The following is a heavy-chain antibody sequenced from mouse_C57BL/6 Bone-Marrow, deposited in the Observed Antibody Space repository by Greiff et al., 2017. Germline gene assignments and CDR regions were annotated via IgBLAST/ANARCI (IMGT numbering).Heavy chain of an antibody. CDR3: ARDYGDEGGDYFAY. V-gene: IGHV1-69*01. Sequence: QVQLQQPGAELVMPGASVKLSCKASGYTFTSYWMHWVKQRPGQGLEWIGEIDPSDSYTNYNQKFKGKSTLTVDKSSSTAYMQLSSLTSEDSAVYYCARDYGDEGGDYFAYWGQGTTLTVSS. J-gene: IGHJ2*01. CDR2: IDPSDSYT. CDR1: GYTFTSYW. D-gene: IGHD2-13*01.